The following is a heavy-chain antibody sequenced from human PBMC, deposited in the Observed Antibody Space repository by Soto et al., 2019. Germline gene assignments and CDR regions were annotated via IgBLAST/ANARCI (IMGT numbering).Heavy chain of an antibody. Sequence: EVQLLESGGGLVQPGGSLRLSCAASGFTFSNFPMTWVRQAPGKGLEWVSAIKISAVDTYYADSVKGRFSISRDNSKNMLSLQLNSLRAADTAIYYCAKDHSNFGLGPWGQGTVVTVSS. CDR2: IKISAVDT. D-gene: IGHD4-4*01. V-gene: IGHV3-23*01. CDR1: GFTFSNFP. J-gene: IGHJ5*02. CDR3: AKDHSNFGLGP.